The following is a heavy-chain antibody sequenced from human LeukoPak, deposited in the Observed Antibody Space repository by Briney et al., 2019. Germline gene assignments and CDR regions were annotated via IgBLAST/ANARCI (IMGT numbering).Heavy chain of an antibody. D-gene: IGHD3-22*01. V-gene: IGHV1-18*01. CDR3: ARDSPYYYDSSGHDYYYYGMDV. CDR2: ISANNGDT. Sequence: GASVKVSYKASGYTFTSYGIAWVRQAPGQGLQWMGWISANNGDTNYAQKLQGRVTMTTDTSTSTAYMELRSLRSDDTAVYYCARDSPYYYDSSGHDYYYYGMDVWGQGTTVTVSS. J-gene: IGHJ6*02. CDR1: GYTFTSYG.